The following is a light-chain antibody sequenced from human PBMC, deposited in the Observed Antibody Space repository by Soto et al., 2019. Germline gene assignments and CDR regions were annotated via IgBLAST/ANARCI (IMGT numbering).Light chain of an antibody. CDR1: QSVSSSY. CDR3: QQYGSSPPMYT. J-gene: IGKJ2*01. CDR2: GAS. Sequence: EIVLTQSPGTLSLSPGERATLSCRASQSVSSSYSAWYQQKPGQAPRLLIYGASSRATGIPDRFSGSGSGTDFTRTISRLEPEDFAVYYCQQYGSSPPMYTFGQGTKLEIK. V-gene: IGKV3-20*01.